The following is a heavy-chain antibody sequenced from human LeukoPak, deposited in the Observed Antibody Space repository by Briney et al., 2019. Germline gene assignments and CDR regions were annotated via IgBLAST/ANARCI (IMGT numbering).Heavy chain of an antibody. D-gene: IGHD6-13*01. Sequence: GGSLRLSCAASGFTFSSYSMNWVRQAPGKGLEWVSSISSSSSYIYYADSVKGRFTISRDNAKNSMYLQMNSLRAEDTAVYYCARGRRIAAAGLYYFDYWGQGTLVTVSS. J-gene: IGHJ4*02. CDR3: ARGRRIAAAGLYYFDY. V-gene: IGHV3-21*01. CDR2: ISSSSSYI. CDR1: GFTFSSYS.